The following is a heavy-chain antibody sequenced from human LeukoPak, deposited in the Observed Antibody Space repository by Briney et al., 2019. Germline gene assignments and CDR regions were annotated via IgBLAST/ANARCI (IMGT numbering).Heavy chain of an antibody. CDR2: INHSGST. Sequence: SETLSLTCAVYGGSFSGYYWSWSRQPPGKGLEWIGEINHSGSTNYNPSLKSRVTISVDTSKNQFSLKLSSVTAADTAVYYCARDSSGWYYDYWGQGTLVTVSS. V-gene: IGHV4-34*01. CDR1: GGSFSGYY. J-gene: IGHJ4*02. CDR3: ARDSSGWYYDY. D-gene: IGHD6-19*01.